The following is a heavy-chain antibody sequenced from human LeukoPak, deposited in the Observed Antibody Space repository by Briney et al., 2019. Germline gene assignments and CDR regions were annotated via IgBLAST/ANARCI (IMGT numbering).Heavy chain of an antibody. D-gene: IGHD1-7*01. V-gene: IGHV3-23*01. Sequence: GGSLRLSCAASGFTFSSYAMSWVRQAPGKGLEWVSAISGSGGSTYYADSVKGRFTISRDNSKNTLYLQMNSLRAEDTALYYCAKGDNNWNYRSGTYYYYMDVWGKGTTVTVSS. CDR2: ISGSGGST. J-gene: IGHJ6*03. CDR3: AKGDNNWNYRSGTYYYYMDV. CDR1: GFTFSSYA.